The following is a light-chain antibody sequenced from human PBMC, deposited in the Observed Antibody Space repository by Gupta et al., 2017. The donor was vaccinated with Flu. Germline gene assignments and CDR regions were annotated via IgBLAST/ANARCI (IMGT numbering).Light chain of an antibody. CDR3: QVWDSSSDHYV. V-gene: IGLV3-21*02. CDR1: NIGAKS. CDR2: DYS. Sequence: SYVLTQPPSVSVAPGQTARVPCGGNNIGAKSVHWYQQRPGQAPVLVVYDYSDRPSGIPERFSGSNSGDTATLTIIRVEAGDEADYYCQVWDSSSDHYVFGTGTKVTVL. J-gene: IGLJ1*01.